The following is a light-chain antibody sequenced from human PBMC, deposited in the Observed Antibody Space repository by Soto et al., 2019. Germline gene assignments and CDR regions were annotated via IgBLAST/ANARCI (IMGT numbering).Light chain of an antibody. V-gene: IGKV3-11*01. CDR1: QTVSTY. Sequence: IVLTQSQATLSLSPGERATLSCRARQTVSTYLSWYQHKPGQAPRLLIYGASNRATGIPARFSGSGSGTDFTLTISSLEPEDSAVYYCQQRYNWLTFGGGTRVEIK. J-gene: IGKJ4*01. CDR2: GAS. CDR3: QQRYNWLT.